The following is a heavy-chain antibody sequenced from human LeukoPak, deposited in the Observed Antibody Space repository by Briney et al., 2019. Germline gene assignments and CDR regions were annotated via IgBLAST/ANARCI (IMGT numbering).Heavy chain of an antibody. D-gene: IGHD6-19*01. Sequence: PSETLSLTCTVSGYSISSGYYWGWIRQPPGKGLEWVGSIHHSGSTYYNPSLKSRVTKSLDTSKNQFSLNLSSVTAAETAVYYCARGSGWHLYWGQGTLVTVSS. V-gene: IGHV4-38-2*02. CDR3: ARGSGWHLY. CDR2: IHHSGST. J-gene: IGHJ4*02. CDR1: GYSISSGYY.